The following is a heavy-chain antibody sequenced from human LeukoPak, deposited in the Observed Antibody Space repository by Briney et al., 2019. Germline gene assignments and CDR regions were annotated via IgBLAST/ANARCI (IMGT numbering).Heavy chain of an antibody. D-gene: IGHD3-10*01. J-gene: IGHJ4*02. V-gene: IGHV3-23*01. CDR2: ISPSGDIT. Sequence: PGGTLRPSCAASGFTFSNHGMNWVRQAPGKGLEWVSGISPSGDITYYADSVKGRFTISRDNSKNTVYLQVISLTAEDTAVYYCAKDDAWLRFGEWSQGTLVTVSS. CDR1: GFTFSNHG. CDR3: AKDDAWLRFGE.